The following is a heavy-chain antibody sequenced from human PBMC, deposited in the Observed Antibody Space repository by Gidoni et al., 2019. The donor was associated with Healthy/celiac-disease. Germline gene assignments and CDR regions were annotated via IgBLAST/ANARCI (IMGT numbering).Heavy chain of an antibody. CDR1: GYTLTELS. CDR3: ATVMEGSYGPTRRLMFDY. V-gene: IGHV1-24*01. J-gene: IGHJ4*02. Sequence: QVQLVQSGAEVKKPGASVKVSCKVSGYTLTELSMHWVRQAPGKGLEWMGGFDPEDGETIYAQKFQGRVTMTEDTSTDTAYMELSSLRSEDTAVYYCATVMEGSYGPTRRLMFDYWGQGTLVIVSS. CDR2: FDPEDGET. D-gene: IGHD5-18*01.